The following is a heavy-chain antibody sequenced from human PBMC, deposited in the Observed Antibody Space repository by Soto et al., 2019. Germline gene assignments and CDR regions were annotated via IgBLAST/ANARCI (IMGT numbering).Heavy chain of an antibody. CDR3: ARGYCSGGSCPNDY. D-gene: IGHD2-15*01. Sequence: SETLSLTCTVSGGSISSYYWSWIRQPPGKGLEWIGYIYYSGSTNYNPSLKSRVTISVDTSRNQFSLKLSSVTAADTAVYYCARGYCSGGSCPNDYWGQGTLVTVSS. CDR1: GGSISSYY. CDR2: IYYSGST. J-gene: IGHJ4*02. V-gene: IGHV4-59*01.